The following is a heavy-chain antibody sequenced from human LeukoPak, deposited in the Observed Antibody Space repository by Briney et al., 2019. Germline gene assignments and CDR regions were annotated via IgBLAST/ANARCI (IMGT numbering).Heavy chain of an antibody. CDR2: IYHSGTTYSGST. CDR1: GASMSNYY. J-gene: IGHJ3*02. CDR3: ARERFITMIVVGVRDAFDI. V-gene: IGHV4-39*07. Sequence: SETLSLTCNVSGASMSNYYWVWIRQPPGKGLEWIGSIYHSGTTYSGSTYYNPSLKSRVTISLDTSKNQFSLKVGSMTAADTAVYYCARERFITMIVVGVRDAFDIWGQGTMVTVSS. D-gene: IGHD3-22*01.